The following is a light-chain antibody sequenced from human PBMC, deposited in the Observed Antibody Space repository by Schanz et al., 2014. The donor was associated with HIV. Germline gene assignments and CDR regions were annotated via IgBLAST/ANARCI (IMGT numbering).Light chain of an antibody. J-gene: IGLJ2*01. CDR2: DND. Sequence: QSVLTQPPSLSGAPGQRISLSCNGSSSNIGAGYDVHWYQHFPGTAPRLLIFDNDNRPSGVPDRFSGSKSDTSASLAITGLQAEDEADYYCQSYDSSLSDVVFGGGTKLTVL. CDR1: SSNIGAGYD. CDR3: QSYDSSLSDVV. V-gene: IGLV1-40*01.